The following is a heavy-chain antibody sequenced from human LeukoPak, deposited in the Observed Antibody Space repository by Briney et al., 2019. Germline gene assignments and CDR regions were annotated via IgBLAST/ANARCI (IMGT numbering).Heavy chain of an antibody. CDR1: GYTFTSYA. Sequence: ASVKVSCKASGYTFTSYAMNWVRQAPGQGLEWMGWINTNTGNPTYAQGFAGRFVFSLDTSVSTAYLQISSLKAEDTAVYYCARVPNIVVVTAIHFDYWGQGTLVTVS. CDR3: ARVPNIVVVTAIHFDY. J-gene: IGHJ4*02. CDR2: INTNTGNP. V-gene: IGHV7-4-1*02. D-gene: IGHD2-21*02.